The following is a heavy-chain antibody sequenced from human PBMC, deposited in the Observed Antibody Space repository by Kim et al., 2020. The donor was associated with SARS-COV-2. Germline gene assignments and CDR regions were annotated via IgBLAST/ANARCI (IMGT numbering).Heavy chain of an antibody. CDR2: ISGSADTT. J-gene: IGHJ5*02. D-gene: IGHD2-15*01. V-gene: IGHV3-23*01. CDR3: AINSGGSCYFPAHA. CDR1: GFTFSNYA. Sequence: GGSLRLSCAASGFTFSNYAMNWVRQAPGRGLEWVSVISGSADTTYFADSVRGRFTISRDDSKNTLYLQMNSLRAEDTAIYYCAINSGGSCYFPAHAWGQG.